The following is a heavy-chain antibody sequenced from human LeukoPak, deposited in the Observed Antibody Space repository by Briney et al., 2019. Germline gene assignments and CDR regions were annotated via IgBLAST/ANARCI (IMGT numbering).Heavy chain of an antibody. CDR2: LYYSGST. J-gene: IGHJ4*02. CDR3: ARGRYNDYGFDY. CDR1: GGSFSSYY. V-gene: IGHV4-59*01. Sequence: SETLSLTCTVSGGSFSSYYWSWIRQPPGKELEWIGYLYYSGSTNYNPSFKSRVTTSVDTSKNQFSLKLNSMTAADTAVYFCARGRYNDYGFDYWGQGTLVTVSS. D-gene: IGHD4-17*01.